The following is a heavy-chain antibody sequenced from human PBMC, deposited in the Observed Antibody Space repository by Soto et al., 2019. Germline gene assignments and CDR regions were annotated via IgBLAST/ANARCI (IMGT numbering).Heavy chain of an antibody. CDR3: ARVISGAIAVAGTSNGGMDV. D-gene: IGHD6-19*01. Sequence: GESLKISCKGSGYSFTSYWIGWVRQMPGKGLEWMGIIYPGDSDTRYSPSFQGQVTISADKSISTAYLQWSSLKASDSAMYYCARVISGAIAVAGTSNGGMDVWDQGTTGTVSS. V-gene: IGHV5-51*01. CDR1: GYSFTSYW. J-gene: IGHJ6*02. CDR2: IYPGDSDT.